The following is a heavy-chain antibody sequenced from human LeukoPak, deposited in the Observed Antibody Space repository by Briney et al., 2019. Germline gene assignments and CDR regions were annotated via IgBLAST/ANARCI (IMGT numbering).Heavy chain of an antibody. D-gene: IGHD5-18*01. Sequence: ASVKVSCKASGYTLTELSMHWVRQAPGKGLEWMGGFDPEDGETTYAQKFQGRVTMTEDTSTDTAYMELSSLRSEDTAVYYCASKLEMQLWADWYFDLWGRGTLVTVSS. CDR3: ASKLEMQLWADWYFDL. CDR2: FDPEDGET. J-gene: IGHJ2*01. CDR1: GYTLTELS. V-gene: IGHV1-24*01.